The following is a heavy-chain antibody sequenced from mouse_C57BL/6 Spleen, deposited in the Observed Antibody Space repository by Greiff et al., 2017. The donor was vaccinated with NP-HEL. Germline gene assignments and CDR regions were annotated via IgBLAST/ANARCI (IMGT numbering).Heavy chain of an antibody. D-gene: IGHD2-5*01. CDR3: ARGSNYGAMDY. CDR1: GYSFTDYN. Sequence: VQLKESGPELVKPGASVKISCKASGYSFTDYNMNWVKQSNGKSLEWIGVINPNYGNTNYNQKFKGKATLTVDQSSSTAYMQLNSLTSEDSAVYYCARGSNYGAMDYWGQGTSVTVSS. CDR2: INPNYGNT. J-gene: IGHJ4*01. V-gene: IGHV1-39*01.